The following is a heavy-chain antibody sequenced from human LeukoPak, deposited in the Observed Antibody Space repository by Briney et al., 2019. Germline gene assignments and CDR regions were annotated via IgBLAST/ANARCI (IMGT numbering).Heavy chain of an antibody. CDR3: ARGEEASSGWYGPNGAFDI. J-gene: IGHJ3*02. V-gene: IGHV4-34*01. CDR1: GFTFSSYA. Sequence: GSLRLSCAASGFTFSSYAMSWIRQPPGKGLEWIGEINHSGSTNYNPSLKSRVTISVDTSKNQFSLKLSSVTAADTAVYYCARGEEASSGWYGPNGAFDIWGQGTMVTVSS. D-gene: IGHD6-19*01. CDR2: INHSGST.